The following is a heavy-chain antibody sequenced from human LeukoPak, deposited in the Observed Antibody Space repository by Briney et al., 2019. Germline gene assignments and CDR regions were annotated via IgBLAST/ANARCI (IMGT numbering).Heavy chain of an antibody. CDR1: GGSISSCY. CDR2: IYYSGST. D-gene: IGHD3-22*01. J-gene: IGHJ4*02. V-gene: IGHV4-59*01. Sequence: SETLSLICTVSGGSISSCYWSWIRQPPGKGLEWIGDIYYSGSTNYNPSLKSRVTISVDTSKNQFALKLSSVTAADTAVYYCARCYYGDCDYWGQGTLVTVSS. CDR3: ARCYYGDCDY.